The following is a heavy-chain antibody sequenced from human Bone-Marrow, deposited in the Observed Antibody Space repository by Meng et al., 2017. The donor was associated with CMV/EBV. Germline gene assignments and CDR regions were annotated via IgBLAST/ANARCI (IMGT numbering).Heavy chain of an antibody. CDR3: ARDPLQWLEPTYYYYGLDV. Sequence: ASLMVFCKASAYTSTGYYMNWVRQAPGQGLVWRGWSNPNRGVTDYAQKFQGRVTMTSDTSISTAYMELSSLRSDDTAVYYCARDPLQWLEPTYYYYGLDVWGQGTTVTVSS. CDR2: SNPNRGVT. CDR1: AYTSTGYY. D-gene: IGHD6-19*01. V-gene: IGHV1-2*02. J-gene: IGHJ6*02.